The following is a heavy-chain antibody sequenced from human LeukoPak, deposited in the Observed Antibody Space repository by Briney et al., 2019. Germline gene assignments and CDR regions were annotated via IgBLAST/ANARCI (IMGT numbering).Heavy chain of an antibody. Sequence: SETLSLTCTVSGGSISSSSYYWGWIRQPPGKGLEWIGSIYYSGTTNYNPSLKSRVTISVDTSKNQFSLKLSSVTAADTAVYYCASYNWNDLDAFDIWGQGTMVTVSS. D-gene: IGHD1-20*01. CDR2: IYYSGTT. V-gene: IGHV4-39*07. CDR1: GGSISSSSYY. J-gene: IGHJ3*02. CDR3: ASYNWNDLDAFDI.